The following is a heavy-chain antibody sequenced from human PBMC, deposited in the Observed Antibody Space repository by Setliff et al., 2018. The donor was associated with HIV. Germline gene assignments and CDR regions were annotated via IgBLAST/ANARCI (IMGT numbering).Heavy chain of an antibody. CDR3: VRGWDYGVRKPED. J-gene: IGHJ4*02. CDR2: ISAYSGET. D-gene: IGHD3-10*01. CDR1: GFAFTNYG. Sequence: ASVKVSCKTSGFAFTNYGFTWVRQAPGQGLEWMGWISAYSGETFSTLKFRDRVTLTTDTSTNTAHMELRSLTYGDTAVYFCVRGWDYGVRKPEDWGQGTLVTVSS. V-gene: IGHV1-18*01.